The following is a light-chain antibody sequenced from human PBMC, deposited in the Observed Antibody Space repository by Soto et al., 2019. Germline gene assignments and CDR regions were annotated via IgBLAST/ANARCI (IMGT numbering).Light chain of an antibody. J-gene: IGKJ4*01. Sequence: EIVLTQSPGTLSLSPGEGATLSCRASQSVSSSYLAWYQQKPGQAPRLLINGASSRATGIPDRFSGSGSGTDFTLTISRLQPEDFAVYYCQQYGSSPGTFGGGTKVEIK. CDR2: GAS. CDR3: QQYGSSPGT. V-gene: IGKV3-20*01. CDR1: QSVSSSY.